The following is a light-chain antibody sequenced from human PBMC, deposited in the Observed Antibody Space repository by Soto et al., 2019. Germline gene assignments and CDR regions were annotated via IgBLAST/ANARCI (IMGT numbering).Light chain of an antibody. J-gene: IGKJ4*01. CDR1: QSVSSSH. Sequence: ILLTQPPGTLSLSPGQGGTLSCRAIQSVSSSHLAWYQQKPGQAPRLLIYGVSSRATGSPEWFGGGGSGTHFTLIISRLEPEDFVVYYREKYGSSPPLTFGGGTKVDIK. CDR2: GVS. V-gene: IGKV3-20*01. CDR3: EKYGSSPPLT.